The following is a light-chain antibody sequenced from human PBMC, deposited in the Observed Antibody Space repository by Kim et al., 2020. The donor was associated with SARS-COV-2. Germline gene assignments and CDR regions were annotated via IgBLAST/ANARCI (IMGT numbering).Light chain of an antibody. V-gene: IGKV3-11*01. CDR2: DAS. J-gene: IGKJ1*01. CDR3: QQRASWPMT. CDR1: QSIIGY. Sequence: EIVLTQSPGTLSLSPGERATLSCRASQSIIGYLAWYQHKLGQPPRLLIYDASNRATGIPARFSGSGSETDFTLTITTLEPEDFAIYYCQQRASWPMTFGQGTKVDIK.